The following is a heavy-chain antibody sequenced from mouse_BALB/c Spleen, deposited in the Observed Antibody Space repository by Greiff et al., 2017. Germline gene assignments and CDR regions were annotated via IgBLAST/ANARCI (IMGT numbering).Heavy chain of an antibody. CDR3: ARQAYYRYDGDFDY. J-gene: IGHJ2*01. D-gene: IGHD2-14*01. CDR1: GFTFSSYY. Sequence: EVKLVESGGGLVQPGGSRKLSCAASGFTFSSYYMSWVRQTPEKRLELVAAINSNGGSTYYPDTVKGRFTISRDNAKNTLYLQMSSLKSEDTALYYCARQAYYRYDGDFDYWGQGTTLTVSS. CDR2: INSNGGST. V-gene: IGHV5-6-2*01.